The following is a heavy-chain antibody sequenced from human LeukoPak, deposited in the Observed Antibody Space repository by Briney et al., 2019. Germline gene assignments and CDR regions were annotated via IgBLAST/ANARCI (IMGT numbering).Heavy chain of an antibody. CDR1: GFTFSNFA. Sequence: GGSLRLSCAASGFTFSNFAMSWVRQAPGKGLEWVSAISGTGGNTFYTDSVTGRFTISRGNSKNPLYVQMNSLRAEDTAVYYCAKTGGYYHTSDLYRPDVFDIWGQGTVVTVSS. D-gene: IGHD3-22*01. CDR2: ISGTGGNT. J-gene: IGHJ3*02. V-gene: IGHV3-23*01. CDR3: AKTGGYYHTSDLYRPDVFDI.